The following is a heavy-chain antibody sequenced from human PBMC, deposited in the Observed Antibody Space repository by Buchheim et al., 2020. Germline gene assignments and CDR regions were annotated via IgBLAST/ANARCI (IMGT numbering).Heavy chain of an antibody. Sequence: QVQLQQWGAGLLKPSETLSLTCAVYGGSFSGYYWSWIRQPPGKGLEWIGEINHSGSTNYNPSLKSRVTISVDTSNNQFSLKLSSVTAADTAVYYCARGMITFGGVIDFDYWGQGTL. J-gene: IGHJ4*02. CDR1: GGSFSGYY. CDR2: INHSGST. CDR3: ARGMITFGGVIDFDY. V-gene: IGHV4-34*01. D-gene: IGHD3-16*02.